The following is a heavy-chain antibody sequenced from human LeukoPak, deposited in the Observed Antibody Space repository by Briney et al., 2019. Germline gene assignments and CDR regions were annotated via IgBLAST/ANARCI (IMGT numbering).Heavy chain of an antibody. CDR3: ARSSGYTYGSDY. CDR1: GVSISSYY. V-gene: IGHV4-59*08. J-gene: IGHJ4*02. CDR2: IYFSGSI. D-gene: IGHD5-18*01. Sequence: SETLSLTCSVSGVSISSYYWSWIRQPPGRGLEWVGYIYFSGSINYNPSLKSRVTISPDTSKNQLSLKLSSVTAADTAVYYCARSSGYTYGSDYWGQGTLVTVSS.